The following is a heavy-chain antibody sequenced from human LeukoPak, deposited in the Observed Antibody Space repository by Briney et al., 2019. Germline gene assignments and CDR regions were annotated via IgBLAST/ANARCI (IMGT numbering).Heavy chain of an antibody. CDR1: GYTFTGYY. Sequence: ASVKVSCKASGYTFTGYYMHWVRQAPGQGLEWMGWINPNSGGTKYTQKLQGRVTMTTDTSTSTAYMELRSLRSDDTAVYYCARQVGDHLDYWGQGTLVTVSS. J-gene: IGHJ4*02. CDR3: ARQVGDHLDY. V-gene: IGHV1-2*02. CDR2: INPNSGGT. D-gene: IGHD2-21*02.